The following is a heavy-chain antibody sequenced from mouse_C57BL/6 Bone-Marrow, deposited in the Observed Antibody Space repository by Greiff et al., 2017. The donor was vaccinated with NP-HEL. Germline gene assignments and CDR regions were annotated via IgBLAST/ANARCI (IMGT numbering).Heavy chain of an antibody. J-gene: IGHJ1*03. CDR1: GYTFTSYW. V-gene: IGHV1-69*01. D-gene: IGHD1-1*01. CDR3: AREDPYYYGSSYWYFDV. Sequence: QVQLQQPGAELVMPGASVKLSCKASGYTFTSYWMHWVKQRPGQGLEWIGEFDPSDSYTNYIQKFKGKSTLTVDKSSSTAYMQLSSLTSEDSAVYYCAREDPYYYGSSYWYFDVWGTGTTVTVSS. CDR2: FDPSDSYT.